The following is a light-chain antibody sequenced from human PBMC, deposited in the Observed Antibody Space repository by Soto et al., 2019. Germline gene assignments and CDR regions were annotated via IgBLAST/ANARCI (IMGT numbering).Light chain of an antibody. J-gene: IGLJ1*01. V-gene: IGLV1-44*01. Sequence: QSVLTEPPSASGTPGQRVTISCSGSNSNIGSNTVNWYQRLPGTAPKLLIYSSDQRPSGVPDRFSGSKSGTSASLAISGLQSEDEADYYCTAWDDSLNAYVFGTGTKVTVL. CDR1: NSNIGSNT. CDR2: SSD. CDR3: TAWDDSLNAYV.